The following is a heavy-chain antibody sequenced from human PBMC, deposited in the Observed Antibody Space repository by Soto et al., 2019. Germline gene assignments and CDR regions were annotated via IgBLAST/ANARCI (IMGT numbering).Heavy chain of an antibody. CDR2: IYYSGNT. J-gene: IGHJ4*02. CDR3: AGGPGVARNY. V-gene: IGHV4-30-4*01. D-gene: IGHD5-12*01. Sequence: PSETLSLTCTVSGGSISSGDYYWSWIRQPPGKGLEWIGYIYYSGNTYYNPSLKSRVTISVDRSKNQFSLKLSSVTAADTAVYYCAGGPGVARNYWGQGTLVTVSS. CDR1: GGSISSGDYY.